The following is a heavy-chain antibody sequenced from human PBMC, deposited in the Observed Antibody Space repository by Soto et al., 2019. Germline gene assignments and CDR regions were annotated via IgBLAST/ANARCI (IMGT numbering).Heavy chain of an antibody. CDR1: GGSISSGDYY. Sequence: PSETLSLTCTVSGGSISSGDYYWSWIRQPPGKGLEWIGYIYYSGSTYYNPSLKSRVTISVDTSKNQFSLKLSSVTAADTAVYYCARGTIYGSGSPYWELGYYGMDVWGQGTTVTVSS. J-gene: IGHJ6*02. CDR3: ARGTIYGSGSPYWELGYYGMDV. V-gene: IGHV4-30-4*01. D-gene: IGHD3-10*01. CDR2: IYYSGST.